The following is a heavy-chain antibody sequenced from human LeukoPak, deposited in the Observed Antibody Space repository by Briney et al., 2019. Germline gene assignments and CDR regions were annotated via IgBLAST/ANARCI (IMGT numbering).Heavy chain of an antibody. Sequence: ASVTVSCKASDYTFTSYDINWVRQAPGQGLEWMGWMNPNSGNTGYAQKFQGRVTITRNTSISTAYMELSSLRSEDTAVYYCARGPARPTYGDYYCFDYWGQGTLVTVSS. CDR1: DYTFTSYD. CDR2: MNPNSGNT. V-gene: IGHV1-8*03. J-gene: IGHJ4*02. CDR3: ARGPARPTYGDYYCFDY. D-gene: IGHD4-17*01.